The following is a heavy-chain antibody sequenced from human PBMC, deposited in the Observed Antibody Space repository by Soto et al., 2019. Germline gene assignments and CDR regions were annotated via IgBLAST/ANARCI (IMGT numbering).Heavy chain of an antibody. CDR2: INAGNGNT. J-gene: IGHJ6*02. Sequence: ASVKVSCKASGYTFTSYAMHWVRQAPGQRLEWMGWINAGNGNTKYSQKFQGRVTITRDTSASTAYMELSSLRSEDTAVYYCARDPDIVVVVAATRYGMDVWGQGTTVTVSS. V-gene: IGHV1-3*01. CDR1: GYTFTSYA. D-gene: IGHD2-15*01. CDR3: ARDPDIVVVVAATRYGMDV.